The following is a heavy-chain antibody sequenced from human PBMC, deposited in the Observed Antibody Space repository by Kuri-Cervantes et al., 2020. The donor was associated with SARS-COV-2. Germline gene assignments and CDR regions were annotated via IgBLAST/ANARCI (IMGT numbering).Heavy chain of an antibody. J-gene: IGHJ4*02. CDR2: ISSGSDYI. V-gene: IGHV3-21*01. D-gene: IGHD2-15*01. CDR1: EFTFSSYD. CDR3: GRHRGYCSGGGCYSTGFSFDY. Sequence: GGSLRLSCAASEFTFSSYDMTWVRQAPGMGLEWVSSISSGSDYIYYADSVKGRFTVSRDNAENSLYLQMNGLGVGDTAVYYCGRHRGYCSGGGCYSTGFSFDYWGQGALVTVSS.